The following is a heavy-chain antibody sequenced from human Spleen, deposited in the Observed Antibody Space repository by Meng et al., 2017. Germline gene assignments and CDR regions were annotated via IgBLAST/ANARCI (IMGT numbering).Heavy chain of an antibody. J-gene: IGHJ4*02. D-gene: IGHD1-26*01. CDR3: ARTVGATPHFDY. CDR1: GGSISSSSFY. Sequence: GSLRLSCTVSGGSISSSSFYWGWIRQPPGKGLEWIGNIYYSASTYYNPSLKSRVTISVDTSKNQFSLKLSSVTAADTAVYYCARTVGATPHFDYWGQGTLVTVSS. V-gene: IGHV4-39*07. CDR2: IYYSAST.